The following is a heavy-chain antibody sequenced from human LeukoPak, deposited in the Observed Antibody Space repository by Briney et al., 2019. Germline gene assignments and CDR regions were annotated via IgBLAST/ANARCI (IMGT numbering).Heavy chain of an antibody. CDR2: ISSSGSTI. CDR3: AELGITMIGGV. V-gene: IGHV3-48*03. CDR1: GFTFSRYE. J-gene: IGHJ6*04. Sequence: GSPRPSRAASGFTFSRYEMNWGRQAPGTGLGWVSYISSSGSTIYYADSVKGRFTISRDNAKNSLYLQMNSLRAEDTAVYYCAELGITMIGGVWGKGTTVTISS. D-gene: IGHD3-10*02.